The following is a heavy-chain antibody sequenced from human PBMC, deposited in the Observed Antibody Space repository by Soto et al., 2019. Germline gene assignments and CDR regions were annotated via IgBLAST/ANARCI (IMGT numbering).Heavy chain of an antibody. D-gene: IGHD3-10*01. J-gene: IGHJ5*02. CDR1: GDSVSSNSAA. V-gene: IGHV6-1*01. CDR2: TYYRSKWYN. CDR3: ARDGPGGLYGSAENWFDP. Sequence: PSQTLSLTCAISGDSVSSNSAAWNWIRQSPSRGLEWLGRTYYRSKWYNDYAVSVKSRITINPDTSKNQFSLQLSSVTAADTAVYYCARDGPGGLYGSAENWFDPWGQGTLVTVSS.